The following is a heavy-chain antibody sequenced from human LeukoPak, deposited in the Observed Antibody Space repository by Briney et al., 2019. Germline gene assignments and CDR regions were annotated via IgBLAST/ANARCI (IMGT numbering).Heavy chain of an antibody. V-gene: IGHV1-46*04. CDR1: GYTFTSYY. J-gene: IGHJ3*01. D-gene: IGHD3-22*01. CDR2: INPSGGST. Sequence: ASVKVSCKASGYTFTSYYMHWVRQAPGQGLEWMGIINPSGGSTSYAQKLQGRVTMTEDTSTDTAYMELSSLRSEDTAVYYCTISGYDAFDVWGRGTMVTVSS. CDR3: TISGYDAFDV.